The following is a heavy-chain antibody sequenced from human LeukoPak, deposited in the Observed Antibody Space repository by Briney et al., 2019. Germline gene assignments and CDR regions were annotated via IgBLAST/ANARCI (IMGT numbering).Heavy chain of an antibody. V-gene: IGHV3-23*01. CDR1: GFTFSSYA. CDR2: VTGSGDSA. D-gene: IGHD4-17*01. CDR3: AKAAIYGDYSWFDA. Sequence: GGSLRLSCAAPGFTFSSYAMSWVRQAPGGGLEWVSTVTGSGDSAYYADSVKGRFTMSRDNSKNTLYLQMNSLRAEDTAVYYCAKAAIYGDYSWFDAWGQGTLVTVSS. J-gene: IGHJ5*02.